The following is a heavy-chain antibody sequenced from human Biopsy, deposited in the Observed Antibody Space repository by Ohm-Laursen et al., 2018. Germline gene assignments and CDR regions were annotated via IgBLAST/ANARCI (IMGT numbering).Heavy chain of an antibody. V-gene: IGHV4-59*07. Sequence: SDTLSLTCTVSRGSFGGYYWSWIRQTPGRGLQYIAYINNDDTHYNPSLESRVTISLDTSKSQFSLKLTSVTAADTGVYFCSRGRVEKGTRSPSWGLYDTYYKYHAMDVWGPGTAVTVSS. D-gene: IGHD3-10*01. CDR1: RGSFGGYY. J-gene: IGHJ6*02. CDR2: INNDDT. CDR3: SRGRVEKGTRSPSWGLYDTYYKYHAMDV.